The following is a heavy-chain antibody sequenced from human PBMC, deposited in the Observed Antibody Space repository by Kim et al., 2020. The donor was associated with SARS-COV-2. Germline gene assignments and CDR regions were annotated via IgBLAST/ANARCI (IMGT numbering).Heavy chain of an antibody. Sequence: SVKGSFTLSRDNSGNALYLEMTSLRAEDTAVYYCAKEGGVNTAYFSAMDVWGQGTTVTVSS. J-gene: IGHJ6*02. D-gene: IGHD4-17*01. V-gene: IGHV3-23*03. CDR3: AKEGGVNTAYFSAMDV.